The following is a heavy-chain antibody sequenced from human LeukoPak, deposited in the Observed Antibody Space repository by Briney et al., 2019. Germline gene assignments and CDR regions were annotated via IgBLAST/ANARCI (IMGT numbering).Heavy chain of an antibody. CDR3: ARAYSSGWYKGYYFDY. J-gene: IGHJ4*02. V-gene: IGHV3-48*04. CDR2: ISSSGSTI. Sequence: PGGSLRLSCAASGFTFSSYSMNWVRQAPGKGLEWVSYISSSGSTIYYADSVKGRFTISRDNAKNSLYLQMNSLRAEDTAVYYCARAYSSGWYKGYYFDYWGQGTLVTVSS. CDR1: GFTFSSYS. D-gene: IGHD6-19*01.